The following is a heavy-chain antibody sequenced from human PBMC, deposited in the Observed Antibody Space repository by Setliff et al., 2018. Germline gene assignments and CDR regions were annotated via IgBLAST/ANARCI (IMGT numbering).Heavy chain of an antibody. CDR2: IYTSGST. CDR1: GGSISNYY. D-gene: IGHD1-26*01. CDR3: ARKGISALSGAFDM. Sequence: ASETLSLTCTVSGGSISNYYWSWIRQPAGKGLEWIGRIYTSGSTNYNPSLKSRVTMSVDTSKNQFTLKLSSVTAADTAVYYCARKGISALSGAFDMWGQGTMVTVSS. J-gene: IGHJ3*02. V-gene: IGHV4-4*07.